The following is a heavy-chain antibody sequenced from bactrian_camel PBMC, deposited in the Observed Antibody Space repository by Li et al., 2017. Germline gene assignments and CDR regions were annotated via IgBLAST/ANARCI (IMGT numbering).Heavy chain of an antibody. D-gene: IGHD2*01. J-gene: IGHJ4*01. CDR2: FLDEKSI. CDR3: AATRSSEEWCFVRWRDWTY. Sequence: QLVESGGGSVQSGGSLRLTCSTSGITSTGGCMAWWRQAPGKERERVATFLDEKSITYADSVKGRFTISKDNAKNTLHLRMNSLKPEDTAMYYCAATRSSEEWCFVRWRDWTYWGLGTQVTVS. CDR1: GITSTGGC. V-gene: IGHV3S53*01.